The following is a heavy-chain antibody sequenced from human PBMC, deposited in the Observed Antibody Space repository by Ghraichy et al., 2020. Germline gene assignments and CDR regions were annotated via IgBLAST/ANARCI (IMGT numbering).Heavy chain of an antibody. CDR3: AGELTRYYGMDV. CDR2: ISYDGSNK. D-gene: IGHD1-26*01. J-gene: IGHJ6*02. Sequence: LSLTCAASGFTFSSYGMHWVRQAPGKGLEWVAVISYDGSNKYYADSMKGRFTISRDNSKNTLYLQMNSLRAEDTAVYYCAGELTRYYGMDVWGQGTTVTVSS. V-gene: IGHV3-30*03. CDR1: GFTFSSYG.